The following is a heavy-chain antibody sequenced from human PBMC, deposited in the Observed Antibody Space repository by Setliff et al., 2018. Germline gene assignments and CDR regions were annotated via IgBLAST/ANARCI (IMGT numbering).Heavy chain of an antibody. CDR1: GFTFSTYT. V-gene: IGHV3-48*01. J-gene: IGHJ4*02. CDR2: ISSSGSTI. Sequence: GGSLRLSCAASGFTFSTYTMSWVRQAPGKGLEWVSYISSSGSTIYYADSVKGRFTISRDNSKNILYLEMTSLRADDTAIYYCAKPGGWTWPLYYFDSWGQGTLVTVSS. CDR3: AKPGGWTWPLYYFDS. D-gene: IGHD2-2*01.